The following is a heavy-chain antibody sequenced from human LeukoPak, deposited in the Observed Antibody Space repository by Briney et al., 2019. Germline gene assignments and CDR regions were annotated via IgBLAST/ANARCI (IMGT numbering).Heavy chain of an antibody. J-gene: IGHJ6*03. CDR1: GYSFTSYW. CDR2: IYPDDSDT. CDR3: ARGGNHDYYYYYMDV. D-gene: IGHD1-14*01. V-gene: IGHV5-51*01. Sequence: GESLKISSKGSGYSFTSYWVGWVRQMPGKGLEWMGSIYPDDSDTRYNPSFEGQVTISADKSSSTAYLQWSSLKASDTGMYYCARGGNHDYYYYYMDVWGKGTTITVSS.